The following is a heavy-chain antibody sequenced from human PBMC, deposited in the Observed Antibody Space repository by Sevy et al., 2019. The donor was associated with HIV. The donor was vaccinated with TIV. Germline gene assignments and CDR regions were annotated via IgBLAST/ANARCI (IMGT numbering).Heavy chain of an antibody. CDR2: ISSDGSNK. D-gene: IGHD6-19*01. J-gene: IGHJ4*02. V-gene: IGHV3-30-3*01. CDR1: GFTFSTYP. Sequence: GGSLRLSCAASGFTFSTYPMHWVRQAPGKGLEWVAVISSDGSNKYYADSVKGRSTISRDNSKDMLYLQMHSLRAEDTAVYYCARVNPSGWYGEFIDFWGQGTLVTVSS. CDR3: ARVNPSGWYGEFIDF.